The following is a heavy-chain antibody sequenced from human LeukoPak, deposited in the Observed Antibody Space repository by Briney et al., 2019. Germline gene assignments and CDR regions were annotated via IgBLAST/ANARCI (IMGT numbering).Heavy chain of an antibody. Sequence: GGSLRLSCAASGFTFSSYVMSWVRQAPGKGLEWVSGISGSGGSTYYADSVKGRSTISRDNSKNTLYLQMNSLRAEDTAIYYCTKRASVGAPHFDYWGQGTLVTVSS. V-gene: IGHV3-23*01. CDR3: TKRASVGAPHFDY. CDR1: GFTFSSYV. CDR2: ISGSGGST. J-gene: IGHJ4*02. D-gene: IGHD2-15*01.